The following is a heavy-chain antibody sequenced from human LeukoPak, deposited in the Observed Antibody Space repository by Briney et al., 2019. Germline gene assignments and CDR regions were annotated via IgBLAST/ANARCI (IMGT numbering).Heavy chain of an antibody. CDR3: AIIAAADPFDY. Sequence: ASVKVSCKASGYTFTGYYMHWVRQAPGQGLEWMGWISAYNGNTNYAQKLQGRVTMTTDTSTSTAYMELRSLRSDDTAVYYCAIIAAADPFDYWGQGTLVTVSS. V-gene: IGHV1-18*04. CDR1: GYTFTGYY. J-gene: IGHJ4*02. CDR2: ISAYNGNT. D-gene: IGHD6-13*01.